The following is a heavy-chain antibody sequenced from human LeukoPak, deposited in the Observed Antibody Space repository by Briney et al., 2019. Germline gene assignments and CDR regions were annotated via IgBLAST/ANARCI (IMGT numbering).Heavy chain of an antibody. V-gene: IGHV4-34*01. J-gene: IGHJ3*02. CDR1: GGSFSDYY. CDR2: INHSGST. CDR3: ARIGPHDAFDI. Sequence: SETLSLTCAVYGGSFSDYYWTWIRQPPGKGLEWIGEINHSGSTNYNPSLKSRVTISVDTSKNQFSLKLSFVTAADTAVYYCARIGPHDAFDIWGQGTMVTVSS.